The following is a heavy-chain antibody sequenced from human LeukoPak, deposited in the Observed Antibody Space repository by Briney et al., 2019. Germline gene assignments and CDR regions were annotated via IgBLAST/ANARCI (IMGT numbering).Heavy chain of an antibody. J-gene: IGHJ4*02. Sequence: GGSLRLSCAASGFTFRTFAMSWVRQAPGKGLEWVSAVRNTGASTYYADSVWGRFTITRDNSKDMLYLQMNSLRAEDTAVYYCANNRGPRTGGPYYFDYWGQGTLVIVSS. CDR2: VRNTGAST. V-gene: IGHV3-23*01. CDR1: GFTFRTFA. D-gene: IGHD3/OR15-3a*01. CDR3: ANNRGPRTGGPYYFDY.